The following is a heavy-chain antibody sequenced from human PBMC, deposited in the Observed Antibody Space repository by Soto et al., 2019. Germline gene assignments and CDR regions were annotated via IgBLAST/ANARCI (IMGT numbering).Heavy chain of an antibody. CDR1: GGSFSGYY. D-gene: IGHD4-17*01. CDR3: ASGKIHTVTTGFDY. V-gene: IGHV4-34*01. CDR2: INHSGST. Sequence: SETLSLTCAVYGGSFSGYYWSWIRQPPGKGLEWIGEINHSGSTNYNPSLKSRVPISAATSKNQFSLKLSSVTAADTAVYYCASGKIHTVTTGFDYWGQGTLVTVSS. J-gene: IGHJ4*02.